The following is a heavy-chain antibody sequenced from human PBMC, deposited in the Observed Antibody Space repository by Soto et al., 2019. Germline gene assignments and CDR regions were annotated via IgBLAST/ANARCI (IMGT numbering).Heavy chain of an antibody. CDR1: GFSLSNSGMC. Sequence: SGPTLVNPTQTLTLTCTFSGFSLSNSGMCVSWIRQPPGKALEWLALIDWDDDKYYSTSLKTRLTISKNTSKNQVVLTMSNMDPVDTDTYYCARIPIAVSGLYYYYYGMYVWGKGTTVTVSS. CDR2: IDWDDDK. D-gene: IGHD6-19*01. V-gene: IGHV2-70*01. J-gene: IGHJ6*04. CDR3: ARIPIAVSGLYYYYYGMYV.